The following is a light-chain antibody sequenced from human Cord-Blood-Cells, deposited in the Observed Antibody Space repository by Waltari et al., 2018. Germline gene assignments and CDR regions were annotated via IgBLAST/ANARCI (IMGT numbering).Light chain of an antibody. Sequence: DIQMTQSPSSLSASVGDRVTITCRASQSISSYLNWYQQKPGKAPKLLIYAASSLQSGVPSRVSGSGSGTDFTLTISSLQPEDCATYYCQQSYSTRGFGQGTKLEIK. CDR3: QQSYSTRG. CDR1: QSISSY. V-gene: IGKV1-39*01. J-gene: IGKJ2*03. CDR2: AAS.